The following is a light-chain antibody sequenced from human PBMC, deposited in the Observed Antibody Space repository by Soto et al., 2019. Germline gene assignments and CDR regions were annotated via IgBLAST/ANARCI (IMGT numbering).Light chain of an antibody. CDR3: SSYAASNSVV. J-gene: IGLJ2*01. Sequence: QSVLTQPPSASGSPGQSVTISCTGTSSDVGGYNYVSWYQQHPGKAPKLMIFEVNKRPSGVPDRFSGSKSGHTASLTVSGLQAEDEADYYCSSYAASNSVVFGGGTQLTVL. CDR2: EVN. CDR1: SSDVGGYNY. V-gene: IGLV2-8*01.